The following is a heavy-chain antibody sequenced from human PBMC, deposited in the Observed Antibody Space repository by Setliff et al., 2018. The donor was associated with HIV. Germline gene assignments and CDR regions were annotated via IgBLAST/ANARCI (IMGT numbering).Heavy chain of an antibody. CDR3: ARLRPYNSALDY. Sequence: GGSLRLSCAASGFTVSSYYMSWVRQAPGKGLEWVSTIYSDGNTYHADSVKGRFNLSRDNSENALFLQMNSLRPEDTAVYYCARLRPYNSALDYWGQGTLVTVSS. CDR2: IYSDGNT. CDR1: GFTVSSYY. D-gene: IGHD3-10*01. J-gene: IGHJ4*02. V-gene: IGHV3-66*02.